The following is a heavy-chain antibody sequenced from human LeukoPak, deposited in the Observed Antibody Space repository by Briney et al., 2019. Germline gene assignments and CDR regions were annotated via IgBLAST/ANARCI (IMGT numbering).Heavy chain of an antibody. CDR3: AIIKSSGYYYFGMDV. J-gene: IGHJ6*02. V-gene: IGHV4-30-2*01. CDR2: IYHSGST. Sequence: SQTLSLTCAVSGGSIGSANYSWSWIRQPPGKGLEWIGYIYHSGSTYYNSSLKSRVTISVDRSKNQFSLKLSSVTAADTAVYYCAIIKSSGYYYFGMDVWGHGTTVTVSS. CDR1: GGSIGSANYS. D-gene: IGHD3-22*01.